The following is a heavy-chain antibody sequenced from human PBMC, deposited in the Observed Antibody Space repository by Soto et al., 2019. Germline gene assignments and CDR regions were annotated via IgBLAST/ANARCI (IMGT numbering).Heavy chain of an antibody. CDR3: ARGPYSSSWYGSDFDY. CDR1: GFTFSSYG. CDR2: IWYDGSNK. D-gene: IGHD6-13*01. J-gene: IGHJ4*02. V-gene: IGHV3-33*01. Sequence: QVQVVESGGGVVQPGRSLRLSCAASGFTFSSYGMHWVRQAPGKGLEWVAVIWYDGSNKYYADSVKGRFTISRDNSKNTLYLQMNSLRAEDTAVYYCARGPYSSSWYGSDFDYWGQGTLVTVSS.